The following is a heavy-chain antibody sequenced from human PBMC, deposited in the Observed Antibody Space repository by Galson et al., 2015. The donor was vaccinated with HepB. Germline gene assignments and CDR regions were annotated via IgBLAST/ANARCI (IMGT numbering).Heavy chain of an antibody. CDR3: HIVVVPTTKYYFDY. CDR2: IIPIFGTT. V-gene: IGHV1-69*13. CDR1: GGTFSSYA. D-gene: IGHD2-2*01. Sequence: SVKVSCKASGGTFSSYAINWVRQAPGQGLEYMGGIIPIFGTTNYAQKFQGRVTITADESTSKAYMELSSLRSEDTAVYYCHIVVVPTTKYYFDYWGQGTLVTVSS. J-gene: IGHJ4*02.